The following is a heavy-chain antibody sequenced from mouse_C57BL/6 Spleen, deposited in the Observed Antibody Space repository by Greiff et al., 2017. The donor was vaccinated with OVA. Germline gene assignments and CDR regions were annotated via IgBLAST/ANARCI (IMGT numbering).Heavy chain of an antibody. CDR2: IYPGDGDT. J-gene: IGHJ3*01. D-gene: IGHD2-4*01. Sequence: VQLQQSGPELVKPGASVKISCKASGYAFSSSWMNWVKQRPGKGLEWIGRIYPGDGDTNYNGKFKGKATLTADKSSSTAYMQLSSLTSEDSAVYFCARLKDYEAYWGQGTLVTVSA. CDR3: ARLKDYEAY. CDR1: GYAFSSSW. V-gene: IGHV1-82*01.